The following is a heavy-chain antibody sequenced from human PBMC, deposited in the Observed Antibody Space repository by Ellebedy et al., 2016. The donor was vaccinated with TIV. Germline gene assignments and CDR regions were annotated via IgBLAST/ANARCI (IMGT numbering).Heavy chain of an antibody. CDR1: GYSVTSYW. CDR2: IYPGDSDT. D-gene: IGHD3-22*01. Sequence: GESLKISCKGSGYSVTSYWICWLRQMPGKGLECMGIIYPGDSDTRYSPSFQGQVTISADKSISTAYLQWSSLKASDTAMYYCARQGGYDSSGYYYAFPAQTDAFDIWGKGTMVTVSS. J-gene: IGHJ3*02. V-gene: IGHV5-51*01. CDR3: ARQGGYDSSGYYYAFPAQTDAFDI.